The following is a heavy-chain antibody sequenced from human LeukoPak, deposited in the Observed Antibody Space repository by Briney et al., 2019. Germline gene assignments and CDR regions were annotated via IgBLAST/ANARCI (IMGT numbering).Heavy chain of an antibody. CDR1: GFTFSSYA. CDR2: ISSNGGST. CDR3: ARGGSRSDYYDSSGYYPDY. D-gene: IGHD3-22*01. J-gene: IGHJ4*02. V-gene: IGHV3-64*01. Sequence: GSLRLSCAASGFTFSSYAMHWVRQAPGKGLEYVSAISSNGGSTYYANSVKGRFTISRDNSKNTLYLQMGSLRAEDMAVYYCARGGSRSDYYDSSGYYPDYWGQGTLVTVSS.